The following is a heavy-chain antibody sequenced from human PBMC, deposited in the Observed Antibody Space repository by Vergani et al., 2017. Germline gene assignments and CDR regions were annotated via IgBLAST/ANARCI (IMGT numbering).Heavy chain of an antibody. Sequence: EVQLLESGGGLVQPGGSLRLSCAASGFTFDNYGMSWVRQAPGKGLEWVSAISESGGNSFYADPVKGRFTISRDNSKNTLYLQMSSLRAEDTAVYYCASHYGSGSKNWLDPWGQGTLVTVSS. CDR2: ISESGGNS. CDR1: GFTFDNYG. CDR3: ASHYGSGSKNWLDP. J-gene: IGHJ5*02. D-gene: IGHD3-10*01. V-gene: IGHV3-23*01.